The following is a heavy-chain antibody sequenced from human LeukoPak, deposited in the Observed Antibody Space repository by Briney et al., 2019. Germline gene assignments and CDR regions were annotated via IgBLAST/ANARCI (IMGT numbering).Heavy chain of an antibody. D-gene: IGHD4-17*01. CDR3: ARDPHDGDYRDAFDI. CDR2: ISSSSSYT. CDR1: GFTFSDYY. J-gene: IGHJ3*02. V-gene: IGHV3-11*06. Sequence: GGSLRLSCAASGFTFSDYYMSWIRQAPGKGLEWVSYISSSSSYTNYADSVKGRFTISRDNAKNSLYLQMNSLRAEDTAVYYCARDPHDGDYRDAFDIWGQGTMVTVSS.